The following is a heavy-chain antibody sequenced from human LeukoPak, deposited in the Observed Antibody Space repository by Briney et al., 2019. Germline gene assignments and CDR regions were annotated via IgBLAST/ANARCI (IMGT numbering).Heavy chain of an antibody. V-gene: IGHV1-46*01. CDR3: ARLSREPPFDY. J-gene: IGHJ4*02. Sequence: GASVKVSCEASGYTFTSYYMHWVRQAPGQGLEWMGIINPSGGSTSYAQKFQGRVTMTRDTSTSTVYMELSSLRSEDTAVYYCARLSREPPFDYWGQGTLVTVSS. CDR2: INPSGGST. D-gene: IGHD1-26*01. CDR1: GYTFTSYY.